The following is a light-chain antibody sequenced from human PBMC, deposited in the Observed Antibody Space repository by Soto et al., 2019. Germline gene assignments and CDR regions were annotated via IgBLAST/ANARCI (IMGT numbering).Light chain of an antibody. CDR2: ATS. V-gene: IGKV3-20*01. CDR1: QSVSSNY. Sequence: EIVLTQSPGTLSLSLGERATLSCRASQSVSSNYLAWYQQKPGQAPRLRIYATSSRATGIPDRFSGSGSGTDFTLTISRLEPEDFAVYYCQQYGNSPRYSFGQGTTLDIK. CDR3: QQYGNSPRYS. J-gene: IGKJ2*03.